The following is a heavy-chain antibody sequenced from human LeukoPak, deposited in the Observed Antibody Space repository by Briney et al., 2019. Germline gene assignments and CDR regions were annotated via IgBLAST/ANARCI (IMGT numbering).Heavy chain of an antibody. J-gene: IGHJ5*02. CDR3: ARGGYDFWSGYPNWFDP. CDR1: GGSISSYY. D-gene: IGHD3-3*01. CDR2: IYYSGST. V-gene: IGHV4-59*01. Sequence: SETLSLTCTVSGGSISSYYWSWIRQPPGKGLEWTGYIYYSGSTNYNPSLKSRVTISVDTSKNQFSLKLSSVTAADTAVYYCARGGYDFWSGYPNWFDPWGQGTLVTVSS.